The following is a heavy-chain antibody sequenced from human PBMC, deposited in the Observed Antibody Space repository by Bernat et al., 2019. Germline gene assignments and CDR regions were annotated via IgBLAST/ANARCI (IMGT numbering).Heavy chain of an antibody. J-gene: IGHJ3*02. CDR1: GGSISSSSYY. D-gene: IGHD5-18*01. Sequence: QLQLQESGPGLVKPSETLSLTCTVSGGSISSSSYYWGWIRQPPGKGLEWIGSIEYSGSTYYNPTLKSRVTISVDPSKKQFSLKLSSVSAADTAVYYCARPAQGGGGYSYGGDFRDAFDIWGQGTMVTVSS. CDR2: IEYSGST. V-gene: IGHV4-39*01. CDR3: ARPAQGGGGYSYGGDFRDAFDI.